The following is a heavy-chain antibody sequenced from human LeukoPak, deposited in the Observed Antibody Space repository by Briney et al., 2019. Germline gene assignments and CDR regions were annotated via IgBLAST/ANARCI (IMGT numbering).Heavy chain of an antibody. CDR2: INWNGGST. CDR1: GFTFDDYG. J-gene: IGHJ6*03. CDR3: ARALPAGHYSKAYYYYMDV. D-gene: IGHD4-11*01. Sequence: GGSLRLSCAASGFTFDDYGMSWVRQAPGKGLEWVSGINWNGGSTGYADSVKGRFTISRDNAKNSLYLQMNSLRAEDTALYYCARALPAGHYSKAYYYYMDVWGKGTTVTVFS. V-gene: IGHV3-20*04.